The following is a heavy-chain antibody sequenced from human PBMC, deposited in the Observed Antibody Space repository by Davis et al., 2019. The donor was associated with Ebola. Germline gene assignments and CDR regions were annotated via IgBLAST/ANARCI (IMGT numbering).Heavy chain of an antibody. CDR3: AKHMTIAGTTWFDP. V-gene: IGHV3-23*01. D-gene: IGHD6-13*01. CDR2: ISGNGVST. J-gene: IGHJ5*02. CDR1: GFTFSNYG. Sequence: PGGSLRLSCVASGFTFSNYGMSWVRQRPGKGLEWVSSISGNGVSTLYGSSVKGRFTISRDNSKNTVYLQMSSLRVDDTAIYYCAKHMTIAGTTWFDPWGQGTLVTATS.